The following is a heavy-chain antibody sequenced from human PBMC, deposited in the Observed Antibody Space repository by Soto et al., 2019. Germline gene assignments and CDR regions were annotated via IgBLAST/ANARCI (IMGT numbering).Heavy chain of an antibody. CDR2: VYYSWST. D-gene: IGHD5-18*01. J-gene: IGHJ6*02. Sequence: TSETLSLTCTVSGGSISSGDYYWSWIRQPPGKGLEWIGYVYYSWSTNYNPSLKSRVTISVDTSKNQFSLKLSSVTAADTAVYYCAKDPGYSYGPYYYYGMDVWGQGATVTVSS. V-gene: IGHV4-61*08. CDR3: AKDPGYSYGPYYYYGMDV. CDR1: GGSISSGDYY.